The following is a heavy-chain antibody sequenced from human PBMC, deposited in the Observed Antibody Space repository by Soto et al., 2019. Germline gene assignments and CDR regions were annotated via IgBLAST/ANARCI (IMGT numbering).Heavy chain of an antibody. Sequence: QVQFVQSGAEVKKPGASVKISCKASGYTFIHYYIHWVRQAPGQGLEWMAIINPNGGSTNYAQKFQGRVTVTSDTSTTTVSMELNSLESDDTAVYFCARSLLQGDFWGQGTLVTVSS. CDR3: ARSLLQGDF. D-gene: IGHD2-21*01. CDR1: GYTFIHYY. V-gene: IGHV1-46*01. J-gene: IGHJ4*02. CDR2: INPNGGST.